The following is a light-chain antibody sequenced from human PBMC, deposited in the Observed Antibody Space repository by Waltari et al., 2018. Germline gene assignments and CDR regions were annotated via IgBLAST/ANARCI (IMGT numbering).Light chain of an antibody. CDR3: NSYTNTSTRVV. J-gene: IGLJ2*01. CDR2: DVS. CDR1: SNDVGGYNF. Sequence: QSALTQPASVSGSPGQSITISCTGTSNDVGGYNFVSWYQQHPGKAPKLMLFDVSSRPSGVSYRLSGSKSGNTASLTISGLQAEDEAEYYCNSYTNTSTRVVFGGGTKVTVL. V-gene: IGLV2-14*01.